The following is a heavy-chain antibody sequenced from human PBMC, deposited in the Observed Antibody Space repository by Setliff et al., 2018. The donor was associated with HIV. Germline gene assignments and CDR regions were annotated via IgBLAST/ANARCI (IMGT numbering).Heavy chain of an antibody. CDR2: IDYSGST. D-gene: IGHD3-22*01. V-gene: IGHV4-59*08. Sequence: SETLSLTCTVSGGSISSYYWSWIRQPPGKGLEWIGYIDYSGSTNYNPSLKSRVTISVDTSKNQFSLKLSSVTAADTSVYYCARLGRGTYYYDSSGYLYAFDIWGQGTMVTVSS. CDR1: GGSISSYY. J-gene: IGHJ3*02. CDR3: ARLGRGTYYYDSSGYLYAFDI.